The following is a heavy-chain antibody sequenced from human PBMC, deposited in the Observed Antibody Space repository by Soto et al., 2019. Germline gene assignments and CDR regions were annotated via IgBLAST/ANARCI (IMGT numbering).Heavy chain of an antibody. CDR1: GGSFSAYY. CDR2: INQRGII. D-gene: IGHD2-2*01. CDR3: ARGGYYAPRDV. Sequence: PSETLSLTCTVYGGSFSAYYLSWVRQSPGKGLEWIAEINQRGIINYNPSLKSRVIMSLDTSKNQFSLNLTSVTAADTAVYYCARGGYYAPRDVWGHGTTVTVYS. V-gene: IGHV4-34*01. J-gene: IGHJ6*02.